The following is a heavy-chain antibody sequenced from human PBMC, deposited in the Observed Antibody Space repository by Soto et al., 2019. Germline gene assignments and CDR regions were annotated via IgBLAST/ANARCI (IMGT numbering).Heavy chain of an antibody. CDR3: ARMTTLTGFERFQD. D-gene: IGHD3-9*01. CDR1: GYSFNDYY. Sequence: QVQLVQSGGEVRKPGASVKLSCKASGYSFNDYYIHWVRQGPGQALEWSGMINSSGGSTTYAERFRDRLTLNRDKSTRTVYMELSSLSSADTANYYCARMTTLTGFERFQDWGQGTLVSVSS. CDR2: INSSGGST. J-gene: IGHJ1*01. V-gene: IGHV1-46*02.